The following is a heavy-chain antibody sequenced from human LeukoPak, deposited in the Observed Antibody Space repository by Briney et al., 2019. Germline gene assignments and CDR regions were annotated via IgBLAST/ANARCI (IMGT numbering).Heavy chain of an antibody. V-gene: IGHV3-23*01. J-gene: IGHJ4*02. Sequence: GGSLRLSCAASGFTFSSYSMSWVRQAPGKGLEWVSAISGSGGSTYYADSVKGRFTISRDNSKNTLYLQMSSLRAEDTAVYYCAKGRYYYDSSGYYYFDYWGQGTLVTVSS. CDR2: ISGSGGST. D-gene: IGHD3-22*01. CDR3: AKGRYYYDSSGYYYFDY. CDR1: GFTFSSYS.